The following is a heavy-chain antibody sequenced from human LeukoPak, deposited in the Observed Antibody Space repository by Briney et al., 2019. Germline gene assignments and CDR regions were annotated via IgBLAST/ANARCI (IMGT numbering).Heavy chain of an antibody. D-gene: IGHD5-12*01. CDR1: GFTFDDYA. CDR2: INWNSDSI. J-gene: IGHJ4*02. CDR3: AINGGGDSGYGNFDY. Sequence: GRSLRLSCAVSGFTFDDYAMHWVRHVPGKGLEWVSGINWNSDSIGYADSVKGRFTTSRDNAKNSLYLQMNSLRAEDTAFYYCAINGGGDSGYGNFDYWGQGTLVTVSS. V-gene: IGHV3-9*01.